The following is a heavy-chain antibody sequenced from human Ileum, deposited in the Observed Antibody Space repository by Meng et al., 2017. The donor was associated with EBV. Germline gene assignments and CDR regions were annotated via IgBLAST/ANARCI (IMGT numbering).Heavy chain of an antibody. V-gene: IGHV2-5*01. CDR3: AHTKHSSGYYYHDY. CDR2: IYWNDDK. Sequence: TMKESGPTLVEPTQTLTLTCTFSGFSLSTSGVSVGWIRQPPGKALEWLAVIYWNDDKGYSPSLKSRLTITKDTSKNQVVLTMTNMDPVDTATYYCAHTKHSSGYYYHDYWGQGTLVTVSS. D-gene: IGHD3-22*01. CDR1: GFSLSTSGVS. J-gene: IGHJ4*02.